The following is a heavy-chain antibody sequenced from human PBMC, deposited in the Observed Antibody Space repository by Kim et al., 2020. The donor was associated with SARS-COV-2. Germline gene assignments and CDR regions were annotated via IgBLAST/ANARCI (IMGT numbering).Heavy chain of an antibody. Sequence: SETLSLTCTVSGGSISSYYWSWIRQPPGKGLEWIGYIYYSGSTNYNPSLKSRVTISVDTSKNQFSLKLSSVTAADTAVYYCARTLVPAAIANYYYYYYMDVWGQGTTVTVSS. V-gene: IGHV4-59*08. CDR3: ARTLVPAAIANYYYYYYMDV. CDR1: GGSISSYY. D-gene: IGHD2-2*01. J-gene: IGHJ6*03. CDR2: IYYSGST.